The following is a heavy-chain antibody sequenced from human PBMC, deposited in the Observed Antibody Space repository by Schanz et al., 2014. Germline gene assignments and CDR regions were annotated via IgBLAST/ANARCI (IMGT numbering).Heavy chain of an antibody. D-gene: IGHD3-16*01. J-gene: IGHJ4*02. CDR2: VSSSSTYI. CDR1: GFSFSSYS. V-gene: IGHV3-21*01. CDR3: TRDDFGASDY. Sequence: EVQLVESGGGLVQPGESLRLSCAVSGFSFSSYSMNWVRQAPGKGLEWVPSVSSSSTYIFYADSVRGRFTISRDDAKNSLYLQMNSLRAEDTAVYYCTRDDFGASDYWGQGTLVTVSS.